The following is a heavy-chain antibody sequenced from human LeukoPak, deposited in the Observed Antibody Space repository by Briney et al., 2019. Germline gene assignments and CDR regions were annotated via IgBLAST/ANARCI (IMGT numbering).Heavy chain of an antibody. V-gene: IGHV3-30-3*01. D-gene: IGHD2-21*02. CDR3: ARDWDPLPTAIGYAAFDL. CDR2: IPHEGGNT. CDR1: GFILSNFA. Sequence: GGSLRLSWAASGFILSNFAMHWVSHAPGKGLEWLAVIPHEGGNTHYADSVKGRFTVSRDNSKNILFLQVTTLKFEDTSVYYCARDWDPLPTAIGYAAFDLWGQGTLVTVSS. J-gene: IGHJ3*01.